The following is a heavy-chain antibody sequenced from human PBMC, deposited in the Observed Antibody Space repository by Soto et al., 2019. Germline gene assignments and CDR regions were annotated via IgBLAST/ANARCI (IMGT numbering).Heavy chain of an antibody. V-gene: IGHV1-18*04. CDR3: AREAREPYSSGYYSTTDY. Sequence: ASVKVCCKASGYTFTSYGISWVRQAPGQGLEWMGWISAYNGNTNYAQKLQGRVTMTTDTSTSTAYMELRSLRSDDTAVYYCAREAREPYSSGYYSTTDYWGQGTLVTVSS. D-gene: IGHD3-22*01. CDR2: ISAYNGNT. J-gene: IGHJ4*02. CDR1: GYTFTSYG.